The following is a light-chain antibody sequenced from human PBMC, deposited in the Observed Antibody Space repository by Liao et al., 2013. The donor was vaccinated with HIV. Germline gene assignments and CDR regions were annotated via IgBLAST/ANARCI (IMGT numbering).Light chain of an antibody. Sequence: SYELTQPPSVSVAPGKTARITCGGSNIGSYSVHWYQVKPGQAPVLVIYYDNDRPSGIPERFSGSKSGKMATLTISGVEAGDEADYYCQVWDGSSDHAIFGGGTKLTVL. CDR1: NIGSYS. CDR3: QVWDGSSDHAI. V-gene: IGLV3-21*04. CDR2: YDN. J-gene: IGLJ2*01.